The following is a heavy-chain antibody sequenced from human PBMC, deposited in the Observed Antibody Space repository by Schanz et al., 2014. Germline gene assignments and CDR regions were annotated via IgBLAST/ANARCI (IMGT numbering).Heavy chain of an antibody. CDR1: GYTFTNYV. J-gene: IGHJ4*02. CDR3: ARDYEDSSGYYYCDY. CDR2: ISANNGNT. Sequence: QVQVVQSGAEVKKPGASVKVSCKASGYTFTNYVVTWVRQAPGQGLEWMGWISANNGNTNYAQKFQGRGTMTTDTSTSTAYMELRSLRSEDTAMYYCARDYEDSSGYYYCDYWGQGTLVTVSS. V-gene: IGHV1-18*01. D-gene: IGHD3-22*01.